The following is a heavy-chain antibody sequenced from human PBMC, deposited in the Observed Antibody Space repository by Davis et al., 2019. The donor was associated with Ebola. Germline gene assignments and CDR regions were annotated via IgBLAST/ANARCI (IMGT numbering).Heavy chain of an antibody. Sequence: GESLKISCAASGFTFSSYWMHWVRQAPGKGLVWVSRINSDGSSTSYADSVKGRFTISRDNAKNTLYLQMNSLRAEDTAVYYCARLEWLRLDYYFDYWGQGTLVTVSS. CDR3: ARLEWLRLDYYFDY. J-gene: IGHJ4*02. V-gene: IGHV3-74*01. D-gene: IGHD5-12*01. CDR1: GFTFSSYW. CDR2: INSDGSST.